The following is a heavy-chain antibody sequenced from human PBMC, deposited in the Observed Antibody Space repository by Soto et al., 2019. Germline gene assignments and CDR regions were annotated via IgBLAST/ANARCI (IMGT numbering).Heavy chain of an antibody. D-gene: IGHD5-12*01. Sequence: QVQLVESGGGVVQPGRSLRLSCAASGFTFNNFAMHWVRQAPGKGLEWVAFISYDGTYKYYADSVRGRFIVYRDNSKSTLFLQMNSLKFEDTAVYVCANEVDVAFSSLQYGMDVWGQGTTVTVSS. J-gene: IGHJ6*02. CDR3: ANEVDVAFSSLQYGMDV. V-gene: IGHV3-30*14. CDR2: ISYDGTYK. CDR1: GFTFNNFA.